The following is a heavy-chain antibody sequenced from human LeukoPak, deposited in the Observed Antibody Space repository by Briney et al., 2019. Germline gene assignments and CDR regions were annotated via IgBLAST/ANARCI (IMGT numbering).Heavy chain of an antibody. CDR3: ARGGYSYGPGPQDY. CDR1: GYTFSSHG. CDR2: ISVYSGNT. J-gene: IGHJ4*02. Sequence: GASVKVSCKASGYTFSSHGIIWVRQAPGQGLEWMGWISVYSGNTKYARKIQGRVTMTRDMSTSTVYMELSSLRSEDTAVYYCARGGYSYGPGPQDYWGQGTLVTVSS. D-gene: IGHD5-18*01. V-gene: IGHV1-18*01.